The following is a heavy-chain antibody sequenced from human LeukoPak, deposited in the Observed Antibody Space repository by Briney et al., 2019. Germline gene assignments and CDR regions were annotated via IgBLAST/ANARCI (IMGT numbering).Heavy chain of an antibody. D-gene: IGHD5-18*01. V-gene: IGHV4-34*01. Sequence: SETLSLTCAVYGGSFSGYYWSWIRQPPGKGLEWIGDINHSGSTNYNPSLKSRVTISVDTSKNQFSLKLSSVTAADTAVYYCARAGYSYGYRPVYYWGQGTLVTVSS. CDR2: INHSGST. CDR1: GGSFSGYY. J-gene: IGHJ4*02. CDR3: ARAGYSYGYRPVYY.